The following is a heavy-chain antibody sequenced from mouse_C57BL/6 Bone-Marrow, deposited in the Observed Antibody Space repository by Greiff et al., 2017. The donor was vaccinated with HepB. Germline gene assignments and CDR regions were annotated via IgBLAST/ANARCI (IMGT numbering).Heavy chain of an antibody. D-gene: IGHD1-2*01. CDR2: IYPGDGDT. Sequence: VQLQESGAELVKPGASVKISCKASGYAFSSYWMNWVKQRPGKGLEWIGQIYPGDGDTNYNGKFKGKATLTAYKSSSTAYMPLSSLTSEDSAVYFCARERALLRLLDYWGQGTTLTVSS. CDR1: GYAFSSYW. J-gene: IGHJ2*01. CDR3: ARERALLRLLDY. V-gene: IGHV1-80*01.